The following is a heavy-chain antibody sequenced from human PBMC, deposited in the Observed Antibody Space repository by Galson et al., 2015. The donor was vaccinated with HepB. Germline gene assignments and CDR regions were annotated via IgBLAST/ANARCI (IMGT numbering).Heavy chain of an antibody. CDR3: ARGDYPGGEAFDI. CDR2: ISYDGINK. D-gene: IGHD3-16*01. Sequence: SLRLSCAASRFTFSNYGIHWVRQAPGKGLEWVAVISYDGINKHYTDSVKGRFTISRDNSRNTLYLQMNSLRAEDTAVYYCARGDYPGGEAFDIWGQGTMVTVSS. CDR1: RFTFSNYG. J-gene: IGHJ3*02. V-gene: IGHV3-30*03.